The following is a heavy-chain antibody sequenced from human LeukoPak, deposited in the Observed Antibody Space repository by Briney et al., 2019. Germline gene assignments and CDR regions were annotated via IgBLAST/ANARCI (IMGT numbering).Heavy chain of an antibody. V-gene: IGHV4-61*01. Sequence: SETLSLTCTVSGGSVSSGSYYWSWIRQPPGKGLEWIGYIYYSGSTNYNPSLKSRVTISGDTSKNQFSLKLSSVTAEDTAVYYCATDRGGDFDYWGQGTLVTVSS. CDR3: ATDRGGDFDY. CDR1: GGSVSSGSYY. CDR2: IYYSGST. D-gene: IGHD4-17*01. J-gene: IGHJ4*02.